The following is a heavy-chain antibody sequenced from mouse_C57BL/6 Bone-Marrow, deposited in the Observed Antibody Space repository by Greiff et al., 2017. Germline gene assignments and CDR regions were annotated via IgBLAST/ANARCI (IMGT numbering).Heavy chain of an antibody. CDR1: GYTFTDYE. J-gene: IGHJ3*01. CDR2: IDPETGGT. Sequence: QVQLQQSGAELVRPGASVTLSCKASGYTFTDYEMHWVKQTPVHGLEWIGAIDPETGGTAYNQKFKGKAILTADKSSSTAYMELRSLTSEDSAVYYCARGGYGKFAGFAYWGQGTLVTVSA. V-gene: IGHV1-15*01. D-gene: IGHD2-10*02. CDR3: ARGGYGKFAGFAY.